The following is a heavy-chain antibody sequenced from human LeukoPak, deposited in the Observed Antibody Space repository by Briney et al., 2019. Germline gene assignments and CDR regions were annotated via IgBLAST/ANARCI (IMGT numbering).Heavy chain of an antibody. D-gene: IGHD3-22*01. CDR3: ARAYDTSGNLDY. Sequence: ASVKVSCKASGYTFTGYYIHWVRQAPAQGLDWMGWINPNSGATYYAQNFQGRVTMTRDTSLNTAYMDLSRLRSDDTAVYYCARAYDTSGNLDYWGRGTLVTVSS. CDR1: GYTFTGYY. V-gene: IGHV1-2*02. J-gene: IGHJ4*02. CDR2: INPNSGAT.